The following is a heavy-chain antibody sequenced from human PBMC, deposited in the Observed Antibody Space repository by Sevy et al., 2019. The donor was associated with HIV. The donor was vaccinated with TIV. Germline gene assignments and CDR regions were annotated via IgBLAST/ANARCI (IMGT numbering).Heavy chain of an antibody. D-gene: IGHD5-18*01. CDR1: GFTFSDSY. Sequence: GGSLRLSCVASGFTFSDSYMSWFRQAPGKGLEWVSYISSGGTIIYYADSVKGRFTISRDNAKNSLYLQMNSLRAEDTAVYYCARARYNYGSFYFDYWGQGTLVTVSS. CDR2: ISSGGTII. J-gene: IGHJ4*02. V-gene: IGHV3-11*01. CDR3: ARARYNYGSFYFDY.